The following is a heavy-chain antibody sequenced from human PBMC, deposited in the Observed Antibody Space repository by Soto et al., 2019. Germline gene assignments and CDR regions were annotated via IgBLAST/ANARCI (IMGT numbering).Heavy chain of an antibody. CDR3: ARGLDTKTTMYYFDY. J-gene: IGHJ4*02. CDR1: GDSLNRDKYY. CDR2: IYYRGNN. D-gene: IGHD1-1*01. V-gene: IGHV4-39*07. Sequence: PSEALSLPCSVSGDSLNRDKYYLGWIRQPQGKGLEWIGSIYYRGNNNYNPSLQTRVTISVDTSKNQFSLKLNSVTAADSAVYYCARGLDTKTTMYYFDYWGQGTLVTVSP.